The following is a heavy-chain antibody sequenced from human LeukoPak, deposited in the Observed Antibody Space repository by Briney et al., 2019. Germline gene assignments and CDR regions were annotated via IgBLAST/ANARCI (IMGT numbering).Heavy chain of an antibody. CDR1: GFTDSSNY. J-gene: IGHJ3*02. V-gene: IGHV3-66*02. CDR3: ASGAGDLGDAFDI. Sequence: GGSLRLSCAASGFTDSSNYMSCVRQAPGKGLEWFSVIYSGGSTYYADSVKGRFTISRDNSKNTLYLQMNSLRAEDTAVYYCASGAGDLGDAFDIWGQGTMVTVSS. D-gene: IGHD7-27*01. CDR2: IYSGGST.